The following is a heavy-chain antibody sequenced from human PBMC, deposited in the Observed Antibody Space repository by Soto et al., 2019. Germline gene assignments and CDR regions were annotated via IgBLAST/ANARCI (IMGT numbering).Heavy chain of an antibody. CDR2: IDYNGVT. D-gene: IGHD2-15*01. V-gene: IGHV4-39*01. CDR1: GGSIYRSGYY. CDR3: GKVLVGATGHTDSDS. J-gene: IGHJ4*02. Sequence: SAALSLTFTFYGGSIYRSGYYWGWILQPPGRGLEWIGNIDYNGVTYSNPSLKSRVTISRDTSKNQFSLKLTSVTAADTALYYCGKVLVGATGHTDSDSWGPGTLVTVSS.